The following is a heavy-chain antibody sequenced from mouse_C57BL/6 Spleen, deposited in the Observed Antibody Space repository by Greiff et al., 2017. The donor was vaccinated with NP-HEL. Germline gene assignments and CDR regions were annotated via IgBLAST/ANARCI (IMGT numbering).Heavy chain of an antibody. D-gene: IGHD2-1*01. CDR1: GYTFTSYW. Sequence: QVHVKQPGAELVMPGASVKLSCKASGYTFTSYWMHWVKQRPGQGLEWIGEIDPSDSYTNYNQKFKGKSTLTVDKSSSTAYMQLSSLTSEDSAVYYCARGFGNYGGFAYWGQGTLVTVSA. V-gene: IGHV1-69*01. CDR2: IDPSDSYT. CDR3: ARGFGNYGGFAY. J-gene: IGHJ3*01.